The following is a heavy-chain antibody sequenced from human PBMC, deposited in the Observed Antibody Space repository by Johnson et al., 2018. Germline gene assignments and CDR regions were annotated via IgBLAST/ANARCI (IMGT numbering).Heavy chain of an antibody. V-gene: IGHV1-69*12. CDR1: GGTFSSYA. CDR2: IIPIFGTA. CDR3: AGEPQGYCSGGSGYDPSGEPYYYDGMDV. D-gene: IGHD2-15*01. Sequence: QVQLVQSGAEVKKPGSSVKVSCKASGGTFSSYAISWVRQAPGQGLEWMGGIIPIFGTANYAQKFQGRVTITADESTSTAYMELCSLRYEDTAVYSCAGEPQGYCSGGSGYDPSGEPYYYDGMDVWGQGTTVTVSS. J-gene: IGHJ6*02.